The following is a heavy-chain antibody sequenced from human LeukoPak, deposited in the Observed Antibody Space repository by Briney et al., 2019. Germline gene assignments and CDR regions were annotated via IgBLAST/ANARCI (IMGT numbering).Heavy chain of an antibody. D-gene: IGHD3-9*01. CDR3: ARSYYDILTGYSNWFDP. V-gene: IGHV5-51*01. Sequence: GESLKISCQGSGYSFTSYWIGWVRQMPGKGLEWMGIIYPGDSDTRYSPSFQGQVTISADKSISTAYLQWSSLKASDTAMYYCARSYYDILTGYSNWFDPWGQGTLVTVSS. CDR2: IYPGDSDT. J-gene: IGHJ5*02. CDR1: GYSFTSYW.